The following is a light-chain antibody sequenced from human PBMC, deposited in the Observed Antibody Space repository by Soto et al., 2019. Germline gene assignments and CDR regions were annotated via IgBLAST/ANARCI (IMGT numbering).Light chain of an antibody. V-gene: IGKV3-20*01. Sequence: EIVLTQSPGTLSLSPGERATLSCRASQSVTSSYLAWYQQKPGQAPRLLIYAASSRATGIPDRFSGSGSGTDFTLTISRLEPEDFAVYYCQQGGYSATF. CDR3: QQGGYSAT. J-gene: IGKJ3*01. CDR1: QSVTSSY. CDR2: AAS.